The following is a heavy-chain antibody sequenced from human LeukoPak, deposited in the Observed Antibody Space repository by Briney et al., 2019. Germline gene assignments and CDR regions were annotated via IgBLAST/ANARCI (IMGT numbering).Heavy chain of an antibody. CDR1: GYTLTELS. V-gene: IGHV1-24*01. Sequence: GVSVKVSCKVSGYTLTELSMHWVRQAPGKGLEWMGGFDPEDGETIYAQKFQGRVTMTEDTSTDTAYMELSSLRSEDTAVYYCATAASSGDPSEWFDPWGQGTLVTVSS. J-gene: IGHJ5*02. D-gene: IGHD2-15*01. CDR2: FDPEDGET. CDR3: ATAASSGDPSEWFDP.